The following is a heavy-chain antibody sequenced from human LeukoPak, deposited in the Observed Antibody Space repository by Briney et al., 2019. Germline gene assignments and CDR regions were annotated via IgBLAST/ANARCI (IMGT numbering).Heavy chain of an antibody. J-gene: IGHJ6*02. CDR1: GGSISSGGYY. D-gene: IGHD3-16*01. CDR3: ARVSTSHYYYYGMDV. V-gene: IGHV4-61*08. Sequence: SETLSLTCTVSGGSISSGGYYWSWIRQPPGKGLEWIGYIYYSGSTNYNPSLKSRVTISVDTSKNQFSLKLSSVTAADTAVYYCARVSTSHYYYYGMDVWGQGTTVTVSS. CDR2: IYYSGST.